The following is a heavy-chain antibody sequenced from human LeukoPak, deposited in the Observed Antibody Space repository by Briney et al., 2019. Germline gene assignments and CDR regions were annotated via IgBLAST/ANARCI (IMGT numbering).Heavy chain of an antibody. Sequence: GGSLRLSCAASGFAFSNLAMGWVRQAPGQGLEWVSVISDSGSLTYYADSVKGRFTISRDNSKNTLFLQMNSLRAEDTAVYYLAKDARRTNGWYFFDYWGQGTLVTVSS. V-gene: IGHV3-23*01. J-gene: IGHJ4*02. D-gene: IGHD6-19*01. CDR2: ISDSGSLT. CDR1: GFAFSNLA. CDR3: AKDARRTNGWYFFDY.